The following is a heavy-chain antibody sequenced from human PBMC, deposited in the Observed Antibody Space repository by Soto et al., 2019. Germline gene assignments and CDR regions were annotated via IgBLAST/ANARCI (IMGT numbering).Heavy chain of an antibody. V-gene: IGHV3-7*01. CDR3: ARDLRGGSAFDI. J-gene: IGHJ3*02. CDR2: IKEDGSDK. Sequence: ESGGGLVQPGESLRLSCAASGFSFTSSWMSWVRQSPEKGLEWVANIKEDGSDKYYVDSAKGRFTISRDNAKNSLFLEMTSLRAEDTAVYYCARDLRGGSAFDIWGQGTMVTVSS. D-gene: IGHD3-16*01. CDR1: GFSFTSSW.